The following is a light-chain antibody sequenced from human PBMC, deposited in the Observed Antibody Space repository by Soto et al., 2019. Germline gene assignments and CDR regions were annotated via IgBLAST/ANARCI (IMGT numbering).Light chain of an antibody. V-gene: IGKV3-20*01. CDR3: HQYGSSPRT. CDR1: QSLSSTY. CDR2: GAS. J-gene: IGKJ1*01. Sequence: IVLTQSPGTLSLSPGERATLSCRASQSLSSTYLAWYQHKPGQAPRLLIYGASSRATGIPDRFSGSGSGTDFTLTISRLEPEDFAVFYCHQYGSSPRTFGQGTKVDI.